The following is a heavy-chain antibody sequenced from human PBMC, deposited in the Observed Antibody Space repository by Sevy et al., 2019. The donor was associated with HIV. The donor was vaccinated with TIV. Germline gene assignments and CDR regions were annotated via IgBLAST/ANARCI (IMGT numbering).Heavy chain of an antibody. D-gene: IGHD3-10*01. CDR1: GYTFTGYY. J-gene: IGHJ5*02. Sequence: ASVKVSCKASGYTFTGYYMHWVRQAPGQGLEWMGWINPNSGGTNYAQKFQGRVTMTRDTSISTAYMELSRLRSDDTAVHYCARGITSRGGFDPWGQGTLVTVSS. V-gene: IGHV1-2*02. CDR3: ARGITSRGGFDP. CDR2: INPNSGGT.